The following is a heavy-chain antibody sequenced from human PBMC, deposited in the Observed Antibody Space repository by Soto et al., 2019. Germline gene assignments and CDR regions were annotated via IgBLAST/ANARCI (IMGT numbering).Heavy chain of an antibody. J-gene: IGHJ4*02. CDR1: VRSISSSSYY. D-gene: IGHD1-20*01. CDR2: IYYSGST. V-gene: IGHV4-39*02. CDR3: ARDKITGILDY. Sequence: SETLSLSCTGSVRSISSSSYYWGWIRQPPGKGREWIGNIYYSGSTYYSPPLTSRVTISVDTSKNQFSLKLSSVTAEDTAVYYCARDKITGILDYWGQGTLVTVSS.